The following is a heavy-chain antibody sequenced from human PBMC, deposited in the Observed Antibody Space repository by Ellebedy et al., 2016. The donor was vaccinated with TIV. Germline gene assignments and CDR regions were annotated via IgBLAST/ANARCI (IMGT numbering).Heavy chain of an antibody. CDR2: IDWDGDK. Sequence: SGPTLVXPTQTLTLTCTFSGFSLSTSGMCVTWIRQPPGKALEWLALIDWDGDKYYRTSLKTRLTISKDTSKNQVVLRMTNMDPVDTATYYCARGRGTWGGMDWFDPWGQGTLVTVSS. CDR1: GFSLSTSGMC. CDR3: ARGRGTWGGMDWFDP. V-gene: IGHV2-70*01. D-gene: IGHD3-16*01. J-gene: IGHJ5*02.